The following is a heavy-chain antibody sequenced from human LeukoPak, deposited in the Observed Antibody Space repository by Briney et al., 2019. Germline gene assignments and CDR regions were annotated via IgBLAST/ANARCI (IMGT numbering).Heavy chain of an antibody. V-gene: IGHV1-69*05. J-gene: IGHJ4*02. D-gene: IGHD2-21*01. CDR1: GGTFSSYA. Sequence: GASVKVSCKASGGTFSSYAISWVRQAPGQGLEWMGGIIPKFGTANYAQKFQGRVTITTDESTSTAYMELSSLRSEDTAVYYCARDRSYCGGDCYRFDYWGQGTLVTVSS. CDR2: IIPKFGTA. CDR3: ARDRSYCGGDCYRFDY.